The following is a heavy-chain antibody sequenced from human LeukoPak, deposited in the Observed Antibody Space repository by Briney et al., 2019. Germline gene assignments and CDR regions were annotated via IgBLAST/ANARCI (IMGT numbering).Heavy chain of an antibody. D-gene: IGHD1-7*01. Sequence: SETLSLTCTVSGGSISSYYWSWIRQPPGKGLEWIGYIYNSATTNYNPSLQSRVTISVDTSKNQFSLKLSSVTAADTAVYYCARRSLGTTHFDHWGQGTLVTVSS. J-gene: IGHJ5*02. CDR3: ARRSLGTTHFDH. CDR1: GGSISSYY. V-gene: IGHV4-59*08. CDR2: IYNSATT.